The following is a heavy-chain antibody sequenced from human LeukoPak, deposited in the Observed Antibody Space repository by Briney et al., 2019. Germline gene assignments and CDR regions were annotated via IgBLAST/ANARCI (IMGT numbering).Heavy chain of an antibody. CDR2: IIPILGIA. CDR3: ARGPHYDSSGYFDY. V-gene: IGHV1-69*04. J-gene: IGHJ4*02. CDR1: GGTFSSYA. Sequence: SVKVSCKASGGTFSSYAISWVRQAPGQGLEWMGRIIPILGIANYAQKFQGRVTITADKSTSTAYMELSSLRSEDTAVYYCARGPHYDSSGYFDYWGQGTLVTVSS. D-gene: IGHD3-22*01.